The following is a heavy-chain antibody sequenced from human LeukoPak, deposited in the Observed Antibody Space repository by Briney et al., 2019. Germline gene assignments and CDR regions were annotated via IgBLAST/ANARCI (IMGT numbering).Heavy chain of an antibody. CDR2: IYYRGST. J-gene: IGHJ6*02. D-gene: IGHD6-13*01. V-gene: IGHV4-59*01. CDR3: ARLSKIATAGPNYYHSMDV. CDR1: GGSITNYY. Sequence: SETLSLTCTVSGGSITNYYWTWIRQPPGKGLEWNGYIYYRGSTNYNPSLKNRVTIFVDTSKHQFSLKLSSVTAADTALYYCARLSKIATAGPNYYHSMDVWGQGTTVTVSS.